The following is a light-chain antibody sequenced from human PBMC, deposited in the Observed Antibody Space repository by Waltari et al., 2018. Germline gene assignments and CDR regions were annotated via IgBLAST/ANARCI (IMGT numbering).Light chain of an antibody. CDR2: EAS. CDR3: QQCNSYLLT. J-gene: IGKJ4*01. CDR1: QSISSS. Sequence: TQSPGTLSLSPGERATLSCRASQSISSSYLAWYQQKPGKAPKVVIYEASSLESGVPSRFSGSGSGTEFTLTISSLQPDDFATYYCQQCNSYLLTFGGGTKVEIK. V-gene: IGKV1-5*03.